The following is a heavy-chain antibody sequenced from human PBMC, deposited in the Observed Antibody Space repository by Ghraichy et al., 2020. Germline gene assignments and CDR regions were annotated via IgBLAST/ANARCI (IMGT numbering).Heavy chain of an antibody. D-gene: IGHD6-19*01. CDR2: IYYSGST. CDR3: ARTEVVAVAPHFDY. V-gene: IGHV4-39*01. Sequence: SETLSLTCTVSGGSISSSSYYWGWIRQPPGKGLEWIGSIYYSGSTYYNPSLKSRVTISVDTSKNQFSLKLSSVTAADTAVYYCARTEVVAVAPHFDYWGQGTLVTVSS. CDR1: GGSISSSSYY. J-gene: IGHJ4*02.